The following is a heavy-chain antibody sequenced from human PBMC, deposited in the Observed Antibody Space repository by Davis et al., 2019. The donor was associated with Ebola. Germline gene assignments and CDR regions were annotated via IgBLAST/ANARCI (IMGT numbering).Heavy chain of an antibody. CDR3: ARGSWWAGDI. D-gene: IGHD2-8*02. J-gene: IGHJ3*02. CDR1: GYTFTSYY. CDR2: INPSGGST. Sequence: ASVKVSCKASGYTFTSYYMHWVRQAPGQGLEWMGIINPSGGSTSYAQKFQGRVTMTRNTSISTAYMELSSLRSEDTAVYYCARGSWWAGDIWGQGTMVTVSS. V-gene: IGHV1-46*01.